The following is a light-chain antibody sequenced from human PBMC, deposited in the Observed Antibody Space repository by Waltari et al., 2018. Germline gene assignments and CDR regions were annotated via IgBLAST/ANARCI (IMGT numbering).Light chain of an antibody. CDR2: AAS. CDR1: QGIISY. J-gene: IGKJ1*01. Sequence: AIRITQSPSSLSAPTGVRVTTTCRASQGIISYLAWYQQKPGKTPKVLIYAASTLQSGVPSRFSGSGSGTDFTLTISCLQSEDFAIYYCQQYYSNPATFGQGTKVEIK. CDR3: QQYYSNPAT. V-gene: IGKV1-8*01.